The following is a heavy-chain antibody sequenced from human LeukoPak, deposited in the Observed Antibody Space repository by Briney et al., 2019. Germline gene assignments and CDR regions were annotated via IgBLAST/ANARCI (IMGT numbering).Heavy chain of an antibody. CDR2: ISAYNGNT. D-gene: IGHD6-19*01. CDR3: ARDGSIAVAGRPFDY. V-gene: IGHV1-18*04. J-gene: IGHJ4*02. Sequence: ASVKVSCKASGYTFTSYGISWVRQAPGQGLEWMGWISAYNGNTNYAQKLQGRVTMTTDTSTSTPYMELRSLRSDDTAVYYCARDGSIAVAGRPFDYWGQGTLVTVSS. CDR1: GYTFTSYG.